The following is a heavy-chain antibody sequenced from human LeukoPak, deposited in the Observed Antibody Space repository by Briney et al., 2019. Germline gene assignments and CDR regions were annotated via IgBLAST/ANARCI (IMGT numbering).Heavy chain of an antibody. CDR3: ARADPPDTTLEHFFDY. Sequence: GASVKVSCKASGYTFTTYGISWVRQAPGQGLEWMGWISTYNGNTDYAQKFQGRFAMTIDTSTSTAYMDLRSLRSDDTAVYFCARADPPDTTLEHFFDYWGQGTLVTVS. CDR2: ISTYNGNT. V-gene: IGHV1-18*01. J-gene: IGHJ4*02. D-gene: IGHD5-18*01. CDR1: GYTFTTYG.